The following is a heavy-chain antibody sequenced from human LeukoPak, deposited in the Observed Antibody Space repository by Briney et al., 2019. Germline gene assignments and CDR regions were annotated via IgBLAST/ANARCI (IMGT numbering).Heavy chain of an antibody. CDR1: GFTFSSYA. D-gene: IGHD2-2*02. J-gene: IGHJ4*02. CDR2: ISGSGGST. CDR3: AKLNYIVVVPAAISDY. V-gene: IGHV3-23*01. Sequence: GGSLRLSCAASGFTFSSYAMSWVRQAPGKGLEWVSAISGSGGSTYYADSVKGRFTISRDNSKNTLYLQMNSLRAEDTAVYYCAKLNYIVVVPAAISDYWGQGTLVTVSS.